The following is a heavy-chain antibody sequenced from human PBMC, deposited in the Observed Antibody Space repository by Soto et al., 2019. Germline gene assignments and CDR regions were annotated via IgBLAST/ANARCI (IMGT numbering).Heavy chain of an antibody. CDR2: INPNSGGT. CDR3: ARGVVVVVAVTDYYYGMDV. CDR1: GYTFTGYY. Sequence: ASVKVSCKASGYTFTGYYMHWVRQAPGQGLEWMGWINPNSGGTNYAQKFQGRVTMTRDTSISTAYMELSRLRSDDTAVYYCARGVVVVVAVTDYYYGMDVWRQGTTVTVSS. D-gene: IGHD2-15*01. V-gene: IGHV1-2*02. J-gene: IGHJ6*02.